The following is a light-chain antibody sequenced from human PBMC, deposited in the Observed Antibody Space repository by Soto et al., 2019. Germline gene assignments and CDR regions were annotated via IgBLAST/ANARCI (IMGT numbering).Light chain of an antibody. CDR3: AAWDDSRNGVV. Sequence: QSVLTQPPSASGTPGQRVTISCSGSSANIGSNTAKWYQQLPGTAPKLLIYTNNQRPSGVPDRFSGCKSGTSASLAISGLQSEEEADYYCAAWDDSRNGVVFGGGTKLTVL. V-gene: IGLV1-44*01. J-gene: IGLJ2*01. CDR2: TNN. CDR1: SANIGSNT.